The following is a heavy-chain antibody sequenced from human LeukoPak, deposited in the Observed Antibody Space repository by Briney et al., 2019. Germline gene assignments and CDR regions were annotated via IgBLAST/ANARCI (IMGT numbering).Heavy chain of an antibody. Sequence: PGGSLRLSCAASGFTFNNYGMIWVRQAPGKGLEWVSAINWNGSSTSYADSVKDRLIIIRDNAKNTLYLQMNSLRAEDTALYYCARVNYDFWRGYSDYWGQGTLVTVSS. CDR2: INWNGSST. V-gene: IGHV3-20*04. D-gene: IGHD3-3*01. CDR3: ARVNYDFWRGYSDY. J-gene: IGHJ4*02. CDR1: GFTFNNYG.